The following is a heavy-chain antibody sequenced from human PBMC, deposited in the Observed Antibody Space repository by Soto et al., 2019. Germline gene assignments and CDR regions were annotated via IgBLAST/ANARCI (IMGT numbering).Heavy chain of an antibody. D-gene: IGHD2-2*03. CDR1: GFPFSDFA. J-gene: IGHJ4*02. CDR2: IYGGGNGP. V-gene: IGHV3-23*01. CDR3: AKMEGMDPWAYSFDY. Sequence: EVQVLESGGGLVQPGGSLSLSCAATGFPFSDFALTWVGQAPGKGLEWVSRIYGGGNGPHYADSVKGRVTISRDNSKNTLYLQMNSLRAEDTAVYYCAKMEGMDPWAYSFDYWGQGTLVTVSS.